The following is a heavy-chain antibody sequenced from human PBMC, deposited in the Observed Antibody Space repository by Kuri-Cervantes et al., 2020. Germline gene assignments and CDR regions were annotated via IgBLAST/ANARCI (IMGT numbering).Heavy chain of an antibody. D-gene: IGHD3-3*01. CDR2: FSPSGSAI. V-gene: IGHV3-11*04. Sequence: GRSLRLSCSASGLTFSDYYRSWFRQTPGKGLEWVSYFSPSGSAISYVYSVKGRFTISRDNAKNSLNLQMDILRVEDTAVYYCGRGGYNFWSGYYSTAFDYWGQGTLVTVSS. J-gene: IGHJ4*02. CDR1: GLTFSDYY. CDR3: GRGGYNFWSGYYSTAFDY.